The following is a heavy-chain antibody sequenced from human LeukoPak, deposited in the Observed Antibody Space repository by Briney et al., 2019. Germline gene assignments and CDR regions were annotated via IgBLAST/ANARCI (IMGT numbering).Heavy chain of an antibody. CDR2: LSGSGGIT. V-gene: IGHV3-23*01. J-gene: IGHJ5*02. D-gene: IGHD3-10*01. CDR3: AKGRLGSGSYFFGAEDWFDP. CDR1: QFTCSTYP. Sequence: HSGGSLRLSGAASQFTCSTYPMSWVRQTPGKGLEWFLSLSGSGGITSYADSVKGRFTISRDNSKNTLYLQMNSLRAEDMAVYYCAKGRLGSGSYFFGAEDWFDPWGQGTLVTVSS.